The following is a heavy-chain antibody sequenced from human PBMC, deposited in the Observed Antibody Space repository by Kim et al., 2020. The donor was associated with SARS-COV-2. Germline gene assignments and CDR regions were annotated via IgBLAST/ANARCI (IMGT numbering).Heavy chain of an antibody. D-gene: IGHD1-20*01. J-gene: IGHJ4*02. V-gene: IGHV3-30*04. CDR3: ARGGYNWLTDFDY. CDR2: ISYDGSNK. CDR1: GFTFSSYA. Sequence: GGSLRLSCAASGFTFSSYAMHWVRQAPGKGLEWVAVISYDGSNKYYADSVKDRFTISRDNSKNTLYLQMNSLRAEDTAVYYCARGGYNWLTDFDYWGQGTLVTVSS.